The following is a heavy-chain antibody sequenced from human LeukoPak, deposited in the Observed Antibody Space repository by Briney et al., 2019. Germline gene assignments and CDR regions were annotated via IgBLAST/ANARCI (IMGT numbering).Heavy chain of an antibody. CDR3: ARNWFYNDSRGNHPLYDFDY. CDR2: IYYSGST. D-gene: IGHD3-22*01. J-gene: IGHJ4*02. Sequence: SETLSLTCTVSGGSISSSSYYWGWIRQPPGEGLEWIGSIYYSGSTYYKLSLKSRVTISVDTSKNQFSLKLSSVTAADTAVYYCARNWFYNDSRGNHPLYDFDYWGQGTLVTVSS. V-gene: IGHV4-39*01. CDR1: GGSISSSSYY.